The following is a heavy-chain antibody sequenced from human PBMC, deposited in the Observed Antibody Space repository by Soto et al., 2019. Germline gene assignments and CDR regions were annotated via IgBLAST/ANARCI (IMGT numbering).Heavy chain of an antibody. D-gene: IGHD1-1*01. CDR1: GFTFSDYF. CDR2: ISGSGSSSI. V-gene: IGHV3-11*01. CDR3: ARSSATVNGWWGYGLDV. J-gene: IGHJ6*02. Sequence: QVQLVESGGALGKPGGSLRLSCAASGFTFSDYFMTWIRQAPGKGLEWVSYISGSGSSSIFYADSVQGRFTISRDNAKNSLYLQMNSLRAEDTAVYYCARSSATVNGWWGYGLDVWGQGTTVTVSS.